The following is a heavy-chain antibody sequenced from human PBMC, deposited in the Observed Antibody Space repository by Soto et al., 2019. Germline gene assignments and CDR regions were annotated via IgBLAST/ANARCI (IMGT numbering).Heavy chain of an antibody. Sequence: SETLSLTCAVYGGSFSGYYWSWIRQPPGKGLEWIGEVSLGGNTNYSPSLKSRVTISVDTSKNQFSLKLTSVTAADTAVYYCARGRPGYSSSWYERWSQGTLVTVSS. CDR1: GGSFSGYY. V-gene: IGHV4-34*01. CDR2: VSLGGNT. J-gene: IGHJ4*02. D-gene: IGHD6-13*01. CDR3: ARGRPGYSSSWYER.